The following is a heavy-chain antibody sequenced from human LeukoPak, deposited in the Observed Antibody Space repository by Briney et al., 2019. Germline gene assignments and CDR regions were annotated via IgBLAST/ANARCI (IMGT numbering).Heavy chain of an antibody. J-gene: IGHJ4*02. Sequence: SETLSLTCTVPGGSISIYYWSWIRQPPGKGLEWIGYIYDSGSTNYNPSLKSRVTISVDTSKNQFSLRLSSVTAADTAVYYCARVVRAGIYFDSWGQGTLVTVSS. V-gene: IGHV4-59*12. CDR3: ARVVRAGIYFDS. CDR1: GGSISIYY. CDR2: IYDSGST. D-gene: IGHD2-2*01.